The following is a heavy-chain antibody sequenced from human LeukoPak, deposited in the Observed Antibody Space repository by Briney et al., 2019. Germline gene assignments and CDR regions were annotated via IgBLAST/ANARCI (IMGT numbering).Heavy chain of an antibody. CDR2: ISGSGGST. D-gene: IGHD3-10*01. CDR1: GFTFNDYA. J-gene: IGHJ4*02. V-gene: IGHV3-43*02. Sequence: AGGSLRLSCAASGFTFNDYAMRWVRQAPGKGLEWVSFISGSGGSTYYADSVKGRFTISRDNNKNSLYLQMNSLRTEDTALYYCAKDIKSGDTSGSPDYWGQGTLVTVSS. CDR3: AKDIKSGDTSGSPDY.